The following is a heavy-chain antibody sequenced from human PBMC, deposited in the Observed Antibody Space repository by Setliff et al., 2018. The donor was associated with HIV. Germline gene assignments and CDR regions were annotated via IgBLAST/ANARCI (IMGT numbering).Heavy chain of an antibody. D-gene: IGHD3-10*01. CDR2: IFYSGST. V-gene: IGHV4-38-2*01. CDR1: AYSISSDYY. J-gene: IGHJ5*02. CDR3: ATYADRESNRFDP. Sequence: SETLSLTCSVSAYSISSDYYWGWIRQSPGKGLEWIGSIFYSGSTYYNPSLKSRVTISVDTSKNQFSLKLSSVTAADTAVYYCATYADRESNRFDPWGQGILVTVSS.